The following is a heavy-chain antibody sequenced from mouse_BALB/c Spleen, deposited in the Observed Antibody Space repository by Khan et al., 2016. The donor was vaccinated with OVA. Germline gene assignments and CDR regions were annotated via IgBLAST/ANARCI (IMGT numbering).Heavy chain of an antibody. Sequence: EVQLQESGPGLVKPSQSLSLTCSVAGYSITSNYAWTWIRQFPGNKLEWMGYISYSDYTSYNPSLKGRISITRDTSKNQFFLQLSSLTTEDTATXCCASNNYYGYYVDYWGPGTTLTVSS. CDR3: ASNNYYGYYVDY. CDR2: ISYSDYT. D-gene: IGHD1-1*01. CDR1: GYSITSNYA. V-gene: IGHV3-2*02. J-gene: IGHJ2*01.